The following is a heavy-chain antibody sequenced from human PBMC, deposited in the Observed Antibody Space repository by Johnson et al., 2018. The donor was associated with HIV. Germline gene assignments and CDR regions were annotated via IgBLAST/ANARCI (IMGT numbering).Heavy chain of an antibody. CDR1: GFTFSSYD. CDR3: AKSDSGYDAFDI. V-gene: IGHV3-13*01. CDR2: IGTAGDT. Sequence: VQLVESGGGVVQPGRSLRLSCAASGFTFSSYDMHWVRQATGKGLEWVSAIGTAGDTYYPGSVKGRFTISRENAKNSLYLQMNSLLPEDTAVYYCAKSDSGYDAFDIWGQGTMVTVSS. D-gene: IGHD5-12*01. J-gene: IGHJ3*02.